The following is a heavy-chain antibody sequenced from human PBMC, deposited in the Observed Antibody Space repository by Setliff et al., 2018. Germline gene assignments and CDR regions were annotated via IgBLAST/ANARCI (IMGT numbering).Heavy chain of an antibody. CDR3: ATSVGATTTSYYYMDV. CDR1: GLTVSTNY. J-gene: IGHJ6*03. CDR2: IYSGDST. V-gene: IGHV3-53*01. Sequence: PGGSLRLSCAASGLTVSTNYMTWVRQAPGEGLEWVSLIYSGDSTHYADSVKGRFTISRDDFKNTLYLQMNSLRADDTAVYYCATSVGATTTSYYYMDVWGKGTTVTVSS. D-gene: IGHD1-26*01.